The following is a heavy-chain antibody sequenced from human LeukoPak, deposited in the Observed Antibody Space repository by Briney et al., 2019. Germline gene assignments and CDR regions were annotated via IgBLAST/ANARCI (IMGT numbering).Heavy chain of an antibody. CDR1: GYTFTSYA. CDR2: INAGNGQT. CDR3: ARAGLVEMATIGFDY. Sequence: ASVKVSCKASGYTFTSYAIHWVRQAPGQRLEWMGWINAGNGQTKYSQKFQRRVTITRDTSASTAYMELSSLRSEDTAVYYCARAGLVEMATIGFDYWGQGTLVTVSS. J-gene: IGHJ4*02. D-gene: IGHD5-24*01. V-gene: IGHV1-3*01.